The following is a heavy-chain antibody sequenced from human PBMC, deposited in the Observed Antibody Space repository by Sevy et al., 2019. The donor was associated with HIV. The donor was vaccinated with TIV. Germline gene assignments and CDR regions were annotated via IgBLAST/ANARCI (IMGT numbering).Heavy chain of an antibody. CDR2: ISWNSGSI. D-gene: IGHD3-22*01. V-gene: IGHV3-9*01. CDR3: AKDMYDSSGYHPDY. CDR1: GFTFDDYA. Sequence: GGSLRLSCAASGFTFDDYAMHWVRQAPGKGLEWVSGISWNSGSIGYADSVKGRFTISRDKAKNSLYLQMNSLRAEDTALYYCAKDMYDSSGYHPDYWGQGTLVTVSS. J-gene: IGHJ4*02.